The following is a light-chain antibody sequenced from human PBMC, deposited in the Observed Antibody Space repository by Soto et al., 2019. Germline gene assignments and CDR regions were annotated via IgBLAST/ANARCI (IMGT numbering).Light chain of an antibody. CDR3: SAYTSSSTRF. CDR1: SSDVGG. Sequence: QSVLTQPDSVSGSPGQSITMSYTGTSSDVGGVSCYQQHPGKAPKLMIYDVSNRPSGVSNHFSGSKSGNTASLTISGLQAEYEADYYCSAYTSSSTRFFGTGTKLTVL. J-gene: IGLJ1*01. V-gene: IGLV2-14*01. CDR2: DVS.